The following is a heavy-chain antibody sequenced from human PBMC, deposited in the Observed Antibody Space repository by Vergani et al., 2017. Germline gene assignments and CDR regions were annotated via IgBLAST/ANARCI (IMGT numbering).Heavy chain of an antibody. D-gene: IGHD2-2*01. CDR3: AREYSSTSGRAFDF. V-gene: IGHV3-48*01. J-gene: IGHJ3*01. CDR1: GFDFSSYI. Sequence: QLVESGGGWVQPGGSLRLSCVVSGFDFSSYIMNWVRQAQGKGLEWVSFVSTGTKRQSYAESVKGRFTISRDSAKNSLYLQMDSLRAEDTAVYYCAREYSSTSGRAFDFWVQGTKVTVSS. CDR2: VSTGTKRQ.